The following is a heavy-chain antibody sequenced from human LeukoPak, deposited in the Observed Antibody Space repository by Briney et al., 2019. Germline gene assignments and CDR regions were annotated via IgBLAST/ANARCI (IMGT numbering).Heavy chain of an antibody. D-gene: IGHD3-22*01. Sequence: GGSLRLSCAASGFTVSSYAMSWVRQAPGKGLEWVSAISGSGGSTYYADSVKGRFTISRDNSKNTLYLQMNSLRAEDTAVYYCAKTTHDSSGYYYFGYWGQGTLVTVSS. CDR1: GFTVSSYA. J-gene: IGHJ4*02. CDR3: AKTTHDSSGYYYFGY. V-gene: IGHV3-23*01. CDR2: ISGSGGST.